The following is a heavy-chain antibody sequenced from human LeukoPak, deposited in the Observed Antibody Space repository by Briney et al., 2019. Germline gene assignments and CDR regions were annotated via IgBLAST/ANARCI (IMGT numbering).Heavy chain of an antibody. Sequence: LSLTCTVSGGSISSGGYYWSWIRQAPGKGLEWVSYISSSSSYTNYADSVKGRFTISRDNAKNSLYLQMNSLRAEDTAVYYCARDSSGWYTDFDYWGQGTLVTVSS. D-gene: IGHD6-19*01. V-gene: IGHV3-11*06. J-gene: IGHJ4*02. CDR1: GGSISSGGYY. CDR3: ARDSSGWYTDFDY. CDR2: ISSSSSYT.